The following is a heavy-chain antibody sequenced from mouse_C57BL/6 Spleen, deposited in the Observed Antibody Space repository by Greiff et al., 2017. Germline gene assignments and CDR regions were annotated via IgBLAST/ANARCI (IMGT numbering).Heavy chain of an antibody. Sequence: QVQLQQPGAELVMPGASVKLSCKACGYTFTSYWMHWVKQRPGQGLEWIGEIDPSDSYTNYNQKFKGKSTLTVDKSSSTADMQLSSLTSEDSAVYYCARRKINYCGSSYDAMDYWGQGTSVTVSS. CDR1: GYTFTSYW. D-gene: IGHD1-1*01. CDR2: IDPSDSYT. V-gene: IGHV1-69*01. CDR3: ARRKINYCGSSYDAMDY. J-gene: IGHJ4*01.